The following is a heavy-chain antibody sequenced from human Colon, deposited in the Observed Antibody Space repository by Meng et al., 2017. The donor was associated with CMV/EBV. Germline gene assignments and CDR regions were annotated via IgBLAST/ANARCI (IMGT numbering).Heavy chain of an antibody. Sequence: GESLKISCAASGFTFSSYGMHWVRQAPGKGLEWVAFIRYDGSNKYYADSVKGRFTISRDNSKNTLYLQMNSLRAEDTAVYYCARDPIVVVVAASPAVYGMDVWGQGTTVTVSS. CDR1: GFTFSSYG. V-gene: IGHV3-30*02. J-gene: IGHJ6*02. CDR2: IRYDGSNK. D-gene: IGHD2-15*01. CDR3: ARDPIVVVVAASPAVYGMDV.